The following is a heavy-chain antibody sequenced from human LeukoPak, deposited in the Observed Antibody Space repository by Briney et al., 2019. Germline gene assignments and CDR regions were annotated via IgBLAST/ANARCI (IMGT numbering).Heavy chain of an antibody. J-gene: IGHJ4*02. D-gene: IGHD6-19*01. CDR3: ARDPGPGWAGYFDY. CDR2: ISSSGSTI. Sequence: PGGSLRLSCAVSGFTFSDYYMSWIRRAPGKGLEWVSYISSSGSTIYYADSVKGRFTISRDNAKNSLYLQMNSLRAEDTAVYYCARDPGPGWAGYFDYWGQGTLVTVSS. V-gene: IGHV3-11*04. CDR1: GFTFSDYY.